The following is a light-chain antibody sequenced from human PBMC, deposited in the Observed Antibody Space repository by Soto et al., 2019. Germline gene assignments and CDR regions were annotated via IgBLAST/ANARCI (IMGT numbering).Light chain of an antibody. CDR2: VAA. CDR3: MQALQRALT. CDR1: QTLLYRNGNNY. V-gene: IGKV2-28*01. Sequence: VMTQSPVSLPVTPGESASISCRSSQTLLYRNGNNYLNWYLQKPVQSPQLLIFVAANRASGVPSTVSGGGSGGYFTLSISRVEAEDVGVYYCMQALQRALTFGGGHEVVIK. J-gene: IGKJ4*02.